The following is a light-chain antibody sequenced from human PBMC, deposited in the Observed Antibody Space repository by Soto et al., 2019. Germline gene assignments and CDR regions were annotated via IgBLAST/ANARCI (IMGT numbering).Light chain of an antibody. CDR2: DVS. Sequence: QAVVTQPAPLSGASGQSVTLSCPGTSSGVGGYNYVSWYQQHPGKAPKLMIYDVSNRPSGVSNRFSGSKSGNTASLTISGLQAEDEADYYCSSYTSSSTPYVFGTGTKVTVL. CDR1: SSGVGGYNY. CDR3: SSYTSSSTPYV. V-gene: IGLV2-14*01. J-gene: IGLJ1*01.